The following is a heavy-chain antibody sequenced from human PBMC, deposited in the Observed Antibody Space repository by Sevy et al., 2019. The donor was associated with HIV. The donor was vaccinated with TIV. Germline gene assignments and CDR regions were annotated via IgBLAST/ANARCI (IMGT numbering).Heavy chain of an antibody. CDR2: IYYSGST. V-gene: IGHV4-31*03. CDR1: GGSISSGGYY. Sequence: SETLSLTCTVSGGSISSGGYYWSWIRQHPGKGLDWIGYIYYSGSTYYNPSLKSRVTISVDTSKNQFSLKLSSVTAADTAVYYCARDLGHSSGYIAPHYWGQGTLVTVSS. J-gene: IGHJ4*02. CDR3: ARDLGHSSGYIAPHY. D-gene: IGHD3-22*01.